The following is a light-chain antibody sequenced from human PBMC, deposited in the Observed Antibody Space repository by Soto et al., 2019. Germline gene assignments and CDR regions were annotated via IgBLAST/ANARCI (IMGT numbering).Light chain of an antibody. CDR1: QNIVNW. CDR2: GAS. J-gene: IGKJ5*01. V-gene: IGKV1-5*01. CDR3: QQYNTYSAT. Sequence: DIQMTRSPSTLSPSVGDRVTITCRASQNIVNWLAWYQQKPGKAPKILIYGASTLERGVPSRFSGSGSGTEFTLTITNLQPDDFATYYCQQYNTYSATFGQRTRLEIK.